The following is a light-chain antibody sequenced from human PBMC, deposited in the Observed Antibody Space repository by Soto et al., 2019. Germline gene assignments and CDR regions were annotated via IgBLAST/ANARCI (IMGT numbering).Light chain of an antibody. CDR3: QQSYSTFT. Sequence: DIQMTQSPSSLSASVGDRVTITCRASQSISSYLNWYQQKPGKAPKLLIYAASSLQSGVPSRFSGIGSGTDFTLTISSLQPEDFATYYCQQSYSTFTFGPGTKVDL. CDR2: AAS. J-gene: IGKJ3*01. V-gene: IGKV1-39*01. CDR1: QSISSY.